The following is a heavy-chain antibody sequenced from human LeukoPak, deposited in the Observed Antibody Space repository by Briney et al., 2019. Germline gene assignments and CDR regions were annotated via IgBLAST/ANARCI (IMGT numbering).Heavy chain of an antibody. V-gene: IGHV4-4*09. Sequence: SETLSLTCSVSSGSITTYYWNWIRQAPGKEPEWIGYIHHSGSANYNPSLKSRVTLSIDTSKDQFFLRLASVTAADAAAYYCASLVVPKAFDFDSWGQGTLVTVSS. CDR3: ASLVVPKAFDFDS. J-gene: IGHJ4*02. CDR2: IHHSGSA. D-gene: IGHD2-2*01. CDR1: SGSITTYY.